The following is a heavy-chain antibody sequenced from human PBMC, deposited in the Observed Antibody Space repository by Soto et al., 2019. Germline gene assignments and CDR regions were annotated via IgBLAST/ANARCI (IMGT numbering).Heavy chain of an antibody. CDR1: GYTFTSYD. J-gene: IGHJ4*02. Sequence: QVQLVQSGAEVKKPGASVKVSCKASGYTFTSYDINWVRQATGQGLEWMGWMNPNSGNTGYAQKFQGRVTMTRNTSISKAYMELSSLRSEDTAVYYCAIDPSVPAAMDLLDYWGQGTLVTVSS. V-gene: IGHV1-8*01. D-gene: IGHD2-2*01. CDR2: MNPNSGNT. CDR3: AIDPSVPAAMDLLDY.